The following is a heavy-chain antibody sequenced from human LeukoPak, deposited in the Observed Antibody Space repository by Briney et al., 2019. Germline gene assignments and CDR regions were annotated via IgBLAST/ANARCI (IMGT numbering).Heavy chain of an antibody. D-gene: IGHD6-19*01. Sequence: SETLSLTCAVYGGSFSGYYWSWIRQPPGKGLEWIGYIYYSGSTYYNPPLKSRVTISVDTSKNQFSLKLSSVTAADTAVYYCAREHTSGYFDCWGQGTLVTVSS. CDR1: GGSFSGYY. CDR3: AREHTSGYFDC. V-gene: IGHV4-34*09. CDR2: IYYSGST. J-gene: IGHJ4*02.